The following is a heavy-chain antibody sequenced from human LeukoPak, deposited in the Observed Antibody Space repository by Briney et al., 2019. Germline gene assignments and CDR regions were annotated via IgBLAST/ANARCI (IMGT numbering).Heavy chain of an antibody. CDR2: IYYSGST. D-gene: IGHD3-10*01. Sequence: PSETLSLTCAVSGGSISSGGYSWSWIRQPPGKGLEWIGYIYYSGSTYYNPSLKRRVTISVDTSKNQFSLKLSSVTAADTAVYYCARAEWFGEIIDYWGQGTLVTVSS. J-gene: IGHJ4*02. V-gene: IGHV4-30-4*07. CDR1: GGSISSGGYS. CDR3: ARAEWFGEIIDY.